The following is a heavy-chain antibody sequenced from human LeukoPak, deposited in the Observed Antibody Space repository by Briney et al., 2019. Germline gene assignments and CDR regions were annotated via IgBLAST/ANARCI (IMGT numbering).Heavy chain of an antibody. D-gene: IGHD6-13*01. CDR3: AKTAGIAAAADFDY. J-gene: IGHJ4*02. Sequence: GGSLRLSCAASGFTFKNYAMSWVRQAPGKGLEWVSSISGSGDSTYYADSVKGRFTISRDNSKNTLYLQMNSLRAEDTAVYYCAKTAGIAAAADFDYWGQGTLVTVSS. CDR1: GFTFKNYA. CDR2: ISGSGDST. V-gene: IGHV3-23*01.